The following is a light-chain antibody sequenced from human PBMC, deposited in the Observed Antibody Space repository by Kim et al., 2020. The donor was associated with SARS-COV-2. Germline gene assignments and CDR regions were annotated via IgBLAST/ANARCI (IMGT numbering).Light chain of an antibody. Sequence: PGKPAGVSCGGNSVGSKSVHWYKQKSGQAPVLVIYYDSDRPSGIPERFSGSNSGNTATLTISRAEAGDEADYYCQVWDSSSDHRVVFGGGTKLTVL. V-gene: IGLV3-21*04. CDR3: QVWDSSSDHRVV. CDR1: SVGSKS. CDR2: YDS. J-gene: IGLJ2*01.